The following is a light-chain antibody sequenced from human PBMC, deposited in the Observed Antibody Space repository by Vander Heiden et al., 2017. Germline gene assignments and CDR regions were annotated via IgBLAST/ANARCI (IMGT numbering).Light chain of an antibody. Sequence: QSALTQPASVSGSPGQSLTISCTGTSSDVGGYTYVSWYQQHPVKAPKLIIYDVSNRPSGVSDRFSGSKSGNTVSLTISGLQAEDEAYYYCSSYTTSNTLVFGGGTKLTVL. CDR2: DVS. V-gene: IGLV2-14*03. CDR1: SSDVGGYTY. CDR3: SSYTTSNTLV. J-gene: IGLJ3*02.